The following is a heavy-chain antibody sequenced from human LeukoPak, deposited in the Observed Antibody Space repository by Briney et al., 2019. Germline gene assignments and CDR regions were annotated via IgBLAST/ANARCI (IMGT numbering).Heavy chain of an antibody. Sequence: GGSLRLSCAASGFTVSSNYMSWVRQAPGKGLEWVSVIYSGGSTYYADSVKGRFTISRDNSKSTLYPQMNSLRAEDTAVYYCARAWGIVGATGGAFDIWGQGTMVTVSS. CDR3: ARAWGIVGATGGAFDI. CDR2: IYSGGST. D-gene: IGHD1-26*01. V-gene: IGHV3-53*01. J-gene: IGHJ3*02. CDR1: GFTVSSNY.